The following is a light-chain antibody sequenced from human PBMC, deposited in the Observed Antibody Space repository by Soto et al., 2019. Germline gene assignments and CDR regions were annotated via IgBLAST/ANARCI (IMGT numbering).Light chain of an antibody. CDR3: QQGSNWPPT. CDR2: DAS. CDR1: QSVSSY. Sequence: EIVLTQSPATLSLSPGERATLSCRASQSVSSYLAWYQQKPGQAPRLLIYDASNRATGIPARFSGSGSGTDFTLTISSLAPEDFAVYYCQQGSNWPPTFGGGTKVEIK. V-gene: IGKV3-11*01. J-gene: IGKJ4*01.